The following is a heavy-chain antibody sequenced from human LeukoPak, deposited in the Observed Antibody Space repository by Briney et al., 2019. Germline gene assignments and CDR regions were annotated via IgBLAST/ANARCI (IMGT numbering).Heavy chain of an antibody. J-gene: IGHJ3*01. V-gene: IGHV4-59*08. CDR1: TGSISSYY. CDR2: IYYSGSA. CDR3: ARHWVSSESPYSFDA. D-gene: IGHD1-26*01. Sequence: SETLSLTCTVSTGSISSYYWSWIRQPPGKTLEWIGYIYYSGSANYNPSLKSRVIISVDTSKNQFSLKLTSVTAADTAVYYCARHWVSSESPYSFDAWGQGTMVTVSS.